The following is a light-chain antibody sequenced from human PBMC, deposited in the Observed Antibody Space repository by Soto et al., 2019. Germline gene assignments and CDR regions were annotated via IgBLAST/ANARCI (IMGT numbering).Light chain of an antibody. CDR2: GAS. V-gene: IGKV3-15*01. J-gene: IGKJ1*01. CDR1: QSVSSN. Sequence: EIVMTQSPATLSVSTGERATLSCRASQSVSSNLAWYQQKPGQAPRLLIYGASTRATGIPARFSGSGSGTEFTLTISSLQSEDFAVYYCQQYNNWLPWTFGQGTKLEIK. CDR3: QQYNNWLPWT.